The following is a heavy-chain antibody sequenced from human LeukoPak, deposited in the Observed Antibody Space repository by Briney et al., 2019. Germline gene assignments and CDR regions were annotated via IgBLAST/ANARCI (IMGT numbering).Heavy chain of an antibody. D-gene: IGHD2-21*02. CDR2: IYYSGST. CDR3: ARDNCGGDCYSGYYFDY. V-gene: IGHV4-59*08. Sequence: PSETLSLTCTVSGGFISSYYWSWIRQPPGKGLEWIGYIYYSGSTNYNPSLKSRVTISVDTSKNQFSLKLSSVTAADTAVYYCARDNCGGDCYSGYYFDYWGQGTLVTVSS. J-gene: IGHJ4*02. CDR1: GGFISSYY.